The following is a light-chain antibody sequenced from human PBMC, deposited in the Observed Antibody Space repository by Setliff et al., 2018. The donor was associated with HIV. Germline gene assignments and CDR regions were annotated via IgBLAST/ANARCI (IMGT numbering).Light chain of an antibody. CDR1: SSDVGGYNY. J-gene: IGLJ1*01. CDR2: DVS. V-gene: IGLV2-14*03. CDR3: SSYTSSSTFD. Sequence: QSVLTQPASVSGSPGQSITISCTGTSSDVGGYNYVSWYQHHPGKAPKLMIYDVSKRPSGVSNRFSGSKSGNTASLTISGLQAEDEADYYCSSYTSSSTFDFGTGTKVTVL.